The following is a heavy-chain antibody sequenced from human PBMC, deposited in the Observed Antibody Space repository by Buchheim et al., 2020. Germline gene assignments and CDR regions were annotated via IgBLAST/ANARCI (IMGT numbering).Heavy chain of an antibody. CDR1: GFTFSNAW. CDR2: IESETYGATT. Sequence: EVQLVESGGGLVKPGGSLRLSCAASGFTFSNAWMSWVRQAPGKGLEWVGRIESETYGATTDYAAPVKGRFTISSDDSQNTVYLQMNSLRNEDTAVYYCTAKDTALAHWGQGT. D-gene: IGHD5-18*01. CDR3: TAKDTALAH. V-gene: IGHV3-15*04. J-gene: IGHJ4*02.